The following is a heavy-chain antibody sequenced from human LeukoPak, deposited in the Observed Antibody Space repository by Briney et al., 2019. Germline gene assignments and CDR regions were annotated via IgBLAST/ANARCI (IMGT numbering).Heavy chain of an antibody. CDR1: GYSFTSYW. CDR2: IYPGDSDT. CDR3: ARQRGIAVAGSQIDY. J-gene: IGHJ4*02. D-gene: IGHD6-19*01. Sequence: GESLRISCKGSGYSFTSYWIDWVRQMPGKGLEWMGIIYPGDSDTRYSPSFQGQVTISADKSISTAYLQWSSLKASDTAMYYCARQRGIAVAGSQIDYWGQGTLVTVSS. V-gene: IGHV5-51*01.